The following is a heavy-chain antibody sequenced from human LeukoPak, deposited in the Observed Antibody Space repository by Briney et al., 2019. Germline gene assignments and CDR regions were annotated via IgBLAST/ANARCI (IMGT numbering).Heavy chain of an antibody. CDR1: GYRFTSDW. CDR3: ARQITSGKWLLDY. Sequence: GESLKISCKGSGYRFTSDWIGWVRQMPGKGLEWMGIIYPGDSDTRYSPSFQGQVTISADKSVNTAYLQWSSLKASDTAMYYCARQITSGKWLLDYWGQGTLVTVSS. CDR2: IYPGDSDT. D-gene: IGHD6-19*01. V-gene: IGHV5-51*01. J-gene: IGHJ4*02.